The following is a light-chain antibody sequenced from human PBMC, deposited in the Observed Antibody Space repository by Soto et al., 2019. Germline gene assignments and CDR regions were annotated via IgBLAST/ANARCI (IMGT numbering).Light chain of an antibody. V-gene: IGKV1-5*01. CDR3: LQDYGYPRA. Sequence: DIQMTQSPSTLSASVGDRVTITCRASQSISSWLAWYQQKPGKAPKLRIYDASSLESGVPSRFSGSGSGTEFTLTISSLQPDDFATYYCLQDYGYPRAFGQGTRVEIK. CDR1: QSISSW. CDR2: DAS. J-gene: IGKJ1*01.